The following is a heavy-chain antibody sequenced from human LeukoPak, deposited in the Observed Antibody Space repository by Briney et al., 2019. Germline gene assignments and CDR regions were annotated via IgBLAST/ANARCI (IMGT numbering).Heavy chain of an antibody. D-gene: IGHD3-22*01. CDR3: ARDIPAYYYDSSGYYDY. CDR2: INHSGST. Sequence: PSETLSLTCAVYGGSFSGYYWSWIRQPPGKGLEWIGEINHSGSTNYNPSLKSRVTISVDTSKNQFSLKLSSVTAADTAVYYCARDIPAYYYDSSGYYDYWGQGTLVTVSS. CDR1: GGSFSGYY. J-gene: IGHJ4*02. V-gene: IGHV4-34*01.